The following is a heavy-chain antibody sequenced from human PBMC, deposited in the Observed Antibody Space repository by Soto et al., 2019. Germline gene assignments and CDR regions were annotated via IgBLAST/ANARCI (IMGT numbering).Heavy chain of an antibody. CDR1: GFTFSNAW. CDR3: CPLDILTGYFLEPGRYYMDV. Sequence: GGSLRLSCAASGFTFSNAWMSWVRQAPGKGLEWVGRIKSKTDGGTTDYAAPVKGRFTISRDDSKNTLYLQMNSLKTEDTAVYYCCPLDILTGYFLEPGRYYMDVWGKGTTVTVSS. D-gene: IGHD3-9*01. V-gene: IGHV3-15*01. J-gene: IGHJ6*03. CDR2: IKSKTDGGTT.